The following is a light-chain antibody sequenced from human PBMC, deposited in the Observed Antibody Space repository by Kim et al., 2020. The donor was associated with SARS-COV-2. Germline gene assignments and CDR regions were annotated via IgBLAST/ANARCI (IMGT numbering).Light chain of an antibody. J-gene: IGKJ2*01. V-gene: IGKV1-5*03. CDR2: KAS. CDR3: QQYNSYPYT. CDR1: QSISNW. Sequence: DIQMTQSPSTLSASVGDRVTITCRASQSISNWLAWYQQKPGKAPKVLIYKASNLESGVPSRFSGSGSGTEFTLTISSLQPDDFATYYCQQYNSYPYTFAQGTKLEI.